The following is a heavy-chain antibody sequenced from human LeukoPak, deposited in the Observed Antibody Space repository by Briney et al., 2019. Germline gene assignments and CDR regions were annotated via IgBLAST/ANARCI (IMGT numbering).Heavy chain of an antibody. CDR3: AKTNYGDLEDAFDI. V-gene: IGHV3-23*01. CDR1: GFTFSSYA. D-gene: IGHD4-17*01. Sequence: GGSLRLSCAASGFTFSSYAMSWVRQAPGKGLEWVSTISRSGGSTYYADSVKGRFTISREHSKNTLYLQMNSLRAEDTAVYYCAKTNYGDLEDAFDIWGQGTMVTVSS. J-gene: IGHJ3*02. CDR2: ISRSGGST.